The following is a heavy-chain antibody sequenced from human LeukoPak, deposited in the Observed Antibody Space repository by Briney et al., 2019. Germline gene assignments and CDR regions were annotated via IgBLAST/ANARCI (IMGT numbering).Heavy chain of an antibody. J-gene: IGHJ4*02. CDR1: GFTFSSYW. V-gene: IGHV3-74*01. CDR2: LNSDGGTT. CDR3: ARDNNWNYPDY. Sequence: GGSLRLSCAASGFTFSSYWMHWVRQAPGKGLVWVSRLNSDGGTTRYADSVKGRFTISRDNAKNTLFLQMDSLRAEDTAVYYCARDNNWNYPDYWGQGTLVTVSS. D-gene: IGHD1-7*01.